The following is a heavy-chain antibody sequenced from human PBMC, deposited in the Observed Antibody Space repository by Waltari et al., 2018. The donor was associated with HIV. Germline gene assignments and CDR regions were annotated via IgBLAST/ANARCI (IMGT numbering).Heavy chain of an antibody. CDR3: ARDRRPGHTDSDPPGGCDY. CDR2: ISSNILYI. Sequence: EMQLLESGGGLVKPGGSLRLSCAAFGFNFKSYSMNWVRQAPDRGLEWVASISSNILYIYYADSVKGRFTISRDNARNSLYLQMNSLGDDDTAIYYCARDRRPGHTDSDPPGGCDYWGQGILVTVSS. J-gene: IGHJ4*02. D-gene: IGHD6-19*01. V-gene: IGHV3-21*02. CDR1: GFNFKSYS.